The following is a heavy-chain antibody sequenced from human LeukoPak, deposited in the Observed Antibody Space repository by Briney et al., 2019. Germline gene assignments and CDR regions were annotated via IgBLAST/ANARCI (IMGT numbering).Heavy chain of an antibody. D-gene: IGHD3-9*01. J-gene: IGHJ3*02. CDR2: ISGSGGST. CDR3: AKGSRKYYDILTGYYQRRASDAFDI. CDR1: GFTFSSYA. Sequence: PGGSLRLSCAASGFTFSSYAMSWVRQAPGKGLEWVSAISGSGGSTYYADSVKGRFTISRDNSKNTLYLQMNSLRAEDTAVYYCAKGSRKYYDILTGYYQRRASDAFDIWGQGTMVTVSS. V-gene: IGHV3-23*01.